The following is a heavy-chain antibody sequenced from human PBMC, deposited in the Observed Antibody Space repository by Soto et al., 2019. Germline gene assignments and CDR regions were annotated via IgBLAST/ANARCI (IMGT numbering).Heavy chain of an antibody. D-gene: IGHD3-22*01. V-gene: IGHV1-69*13. J-gene: IGHJ4*02. CDR1: GGTFSSYA. Sequence: ASVKVSCKASGGTFSSYAISWLRQSPGQGLEWMGGIIPIFGTANYAQKFQGRVTITADESTSTAYMELSSLRSEDTAVYYCARASYYYDSSGYFDYWGQGTLVTVSS. CDR3: ARASYYYDSSGYFDY. CDR2: IIPIFGTA.